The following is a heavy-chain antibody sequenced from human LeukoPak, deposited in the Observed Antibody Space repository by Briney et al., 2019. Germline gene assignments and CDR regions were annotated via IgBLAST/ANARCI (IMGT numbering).Heavy chain of an antibody. CDR3: ARDLGDYYDSSGRTFDY. CDR1: GYTFTSYG. J-gene: IGHJ4*02. V-gene: IGHV1-18*01. D-gene: IGHD3-22*01. CDR2: ISAYNGNT. Sequence: ASVKVSCQGSGYTFTSYGISWVRQAPGQGLAWMGWISAYNGNTNYAQKLQGRVTMTTDTSTSTAYMELRSLRSDDTAVYYCARDLGDYYDSSGRTFDYWGQGTLVTVSS.